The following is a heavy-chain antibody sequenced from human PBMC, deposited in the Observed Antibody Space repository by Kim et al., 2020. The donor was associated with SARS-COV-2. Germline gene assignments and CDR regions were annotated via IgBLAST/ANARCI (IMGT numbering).Heavy chain of an antibody. CDR1: GFTFSSYA. V-gene: IGHV3-23*01. CDR2: ISGSGGST. Sequence: GGSLRLSCAASGFTFSSYAMSWVRQAPGKGLEWVSAISGSGGSTYYADSVKGRFTISRDNSKNTLYLQMNSLRAEDTAVYYCAKDGDYYGSGSYYNQADDYCGQGTLVTVSS. J-gene: IGHJ4*02. D-gene: IGHD3-10*01. CDR3: AKDGDYYGSGSYYNQADDY.